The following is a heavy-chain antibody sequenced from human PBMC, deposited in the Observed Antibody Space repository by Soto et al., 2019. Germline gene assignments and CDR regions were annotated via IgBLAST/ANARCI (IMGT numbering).Heavy chain of an antibody. J-gene: IGHJ6*02. V-gene: IGHV4-31*03. CDR3: AREMAPNSDFWSTYGMDV. Sequence: PSETLSLTCTVSGGSISSGGYYWSWIRQHPGKGLEWIGYIYYSGSTYYNPSLKSRVTISVDTSKNQFSLKLSSVTAADTAVYYCAREMAPNSDFWSTYGMDVWGQGTTVTVSS. CDR1: GGSISSGGYY. CDR2: IYYSGST. D-gene: IGHD3-3*01.